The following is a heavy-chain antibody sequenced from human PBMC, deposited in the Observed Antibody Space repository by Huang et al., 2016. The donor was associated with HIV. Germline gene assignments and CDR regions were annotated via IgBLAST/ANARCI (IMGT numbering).Heavy chain of an antibody. D-gene: IGHD3-22*01. V-gene: IGHV1-8*03. CDR1: GFTFSNYG. CDR3: ARARGYLYDSTGYYSRYYFDT. CDR2: MNPKRGNT. J-gene: IGHJ4*02. Sequence: QVQLVQSGAEVKKPGASVKVSCKASGFTFSNYGFNGVRQASGQGLEWMGLMNPKRGNTGYAQKFPGRVTITRNTSITPAYMELRSLRSEDTAVYYCARARGYLYDSTGYYSRYYFDTWGQGTLVTVSS.